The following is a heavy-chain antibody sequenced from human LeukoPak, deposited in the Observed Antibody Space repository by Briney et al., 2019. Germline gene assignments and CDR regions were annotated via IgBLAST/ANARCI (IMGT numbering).Heavy chain of an antibody. CDR3: AKSDYGLALNTYFDY. CDR2: IRYDGSNK. D-gene: IGHD4-17*01. J-gene: IGHJ4*02. CDR1: GFTFSSYG. Sequence: GGSLRLSCAASGFTFSSYGMHWVRQAPGKGLEWVAFIRYDGSNKYYADSVKGRFTISRDNSKNTLYLQMNSLRAEDTAVYYCAKSDYGLALNTYFDYWGQGTLVTVSS. V-gene: IGHV3-30*02.